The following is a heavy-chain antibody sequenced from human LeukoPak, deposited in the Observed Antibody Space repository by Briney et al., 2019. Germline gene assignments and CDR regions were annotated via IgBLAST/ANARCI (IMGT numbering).Heavy chain of an antibody. J-gene: IGHJ4*02. D-gene: IGHD3-10*02. V-gene: IGHV3-21*01. CDR2: ISSDSSYI. CDR3: ARDPNVLGITPYYFDF. Sequence: GGSLRHSCAASGFTFSDYTMTWVRQAPGKGLEWVASISSDSSYIDYADSVKGRFTISRDNAKNSLFLKTDTLRGDDTGIYYCARDPNVLGITPYYFDFWGQGTLVTVSS. CDR1: GFTFSDYT.